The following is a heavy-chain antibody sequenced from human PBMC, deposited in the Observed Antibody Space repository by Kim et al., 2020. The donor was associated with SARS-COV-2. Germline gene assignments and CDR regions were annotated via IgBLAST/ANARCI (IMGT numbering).Heavy chain of an antibody. D-gene: IGHD2-2*01. CDR3: ARVGLLLVHYWFDP. Sequence: SETLSLTCAVYGGSFSGYYWSWIRQPPGKGLEWIGEINHSGSTNYNPSLKSRVTISVDTSKNQFSLKLSSVTAADTAVYYCARVGLLLVHYWFDPWGQGTLVTVSS. J-gene: IGHJ5*02. CDR2: INHSGST. CDR1: GGSFSGYY. V-gene: IGHV4-34*01.